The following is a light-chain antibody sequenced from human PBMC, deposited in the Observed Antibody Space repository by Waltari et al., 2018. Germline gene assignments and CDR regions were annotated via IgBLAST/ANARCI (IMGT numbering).Light chain of an antibody. CDR3: YSSAMSAFVV. CDR2: EVS. CDR1: SSDVGGYDY. Sequence: QSALTQPASVSGSPGQSITISCTGTSSDVGGYDYVAWYQHHPGQAPQLLIFEVSFRPSGVSTRISASTSGSTASLTISGLQAEDEADSSCYSSAMSAFVVFGGGTKLTVL. V-gene: IGLV2-14*01. J-gene: IGLJ3*02.